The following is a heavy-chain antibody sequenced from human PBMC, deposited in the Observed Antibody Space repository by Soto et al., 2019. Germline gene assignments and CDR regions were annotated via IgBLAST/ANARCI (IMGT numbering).Heavy chain of an antibody. Sequence: QVQLVQSETEVRKPGSSVKVSCRASGGTFGSNAISWVRQAPVQGLEWMGNIISIFGTTNSSQNFQGRVTITADESTHTAYMEVSRLRSEDTAIYVCAREGYPFGPGAVRGAFDICGQGTNGHRLF. CDR2: IISIFGTT. J-gene: IGHJ3*02. D-gene: IGHD4-4*01. V-gene: IGHV1-69*15. CDR1: GGTFGSNA. CDR3: AREGYPFGPGAVRGAFDI.